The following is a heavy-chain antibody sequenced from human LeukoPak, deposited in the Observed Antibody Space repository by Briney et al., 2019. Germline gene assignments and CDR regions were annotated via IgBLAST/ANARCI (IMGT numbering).Heavy chain of an antibody. Sequence: SETLSLTCTASGGSISSYYWSWIRQPPGKGLEWIGYIYYSGSTNYNPSLKSRVTISVDTSKNQFSLKLSSVTAADTAVYYCARANVITYYDFWSGYPTHAFDIWGQGTMVTVSS. V-gene: IGHV4-59*08. CDR2: IYYSGST. J-gene: IGHJ3*02. CDR3: ARANVITYYDFWSGYPTHAFDI. D-gene: IGHD3-3*01. CDR1: GGSISSYY.